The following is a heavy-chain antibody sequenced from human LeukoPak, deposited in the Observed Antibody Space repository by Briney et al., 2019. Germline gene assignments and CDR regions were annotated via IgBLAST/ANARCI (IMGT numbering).Heavy chain of an antibody. J-gene: IGHJ4*02. CDR1: GASVSSNSAA. V-gene: IGHV6-1*01. CDR2: TYYRSKWYS. CDR3: ARDFAAEVVISEPLYYFDY. Sequence: SQTLSLTCVISGASVSSNSAAWNWIRQSPSRGLEWLGRTYYRSKWYSDYAVSVKSRITITADTSKNQFSLKLSSVTAADTAVYYCARDFAAEVVISEPLYYFDYWGQGTLVTVSS. D-gene: IGHD1-14*01.